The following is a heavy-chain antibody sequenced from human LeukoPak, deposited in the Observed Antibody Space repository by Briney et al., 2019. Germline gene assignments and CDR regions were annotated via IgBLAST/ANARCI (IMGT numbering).Heavy chain of an antibody. Sequence: GGSLRLSCVASGFSFGKYWMSWVRQAPGKGLEWVANIKLDGSEKNYVDSVKGRYTISRDNTKNSLYLQMNSLRAEDTAVYYCARDCHGDHGGSCYDLDYWGQGTLVTVSS. J-gene: IGHJ4*02. CDR3: ARDCHGDHGGSCYDLDY. D-gene: IGHD2-15*01. CDR1: GFSFGKYW. V-gene: IGHV3-7*03. CDR2: IKLDGSEK.